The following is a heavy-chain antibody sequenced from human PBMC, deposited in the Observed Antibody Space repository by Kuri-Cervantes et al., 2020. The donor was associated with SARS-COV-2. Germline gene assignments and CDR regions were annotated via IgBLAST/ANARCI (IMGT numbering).Heavy chain of an antibody. Sequence: GESLKISCAASGFTVSTYTMTWVRQAPGKALEWVSSISGSGSYIYYADSVKGRFTVSKGNAKNSLYLQINSLRGEDTAVYSCARVAGEGPIYYYYMDVWGKGTAVTVSS. J-gene: IGHJ6*03. D-gene: IGHD2-21*01. CDR3: ARVAGEGPIYYYYMDV. CDR1: GFTVSTYT. CDR2: ISGSGSYI. V-gene: IGHV3-21*01.